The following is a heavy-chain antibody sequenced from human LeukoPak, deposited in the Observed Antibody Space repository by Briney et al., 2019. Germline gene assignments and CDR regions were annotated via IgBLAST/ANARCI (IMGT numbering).Heavy chain of an antibody. CDR3: VREVTPATANY. V-gene: IGHV3-23*01. D-gene: IGHD2-21*02. Sequence: GGSLRLSCAASGFNFANHAMSWVRQTAGKGLEWVSAVSGGGDITYYADSVKGRFTISRDNSKDTLFLQMHSLRPGDTAVYYCVREVTPATANYWGERTLVTISS. CDR2: VSGGGDIT. CDR1: GFNFANHA. J-gene: IGHJ4*02.